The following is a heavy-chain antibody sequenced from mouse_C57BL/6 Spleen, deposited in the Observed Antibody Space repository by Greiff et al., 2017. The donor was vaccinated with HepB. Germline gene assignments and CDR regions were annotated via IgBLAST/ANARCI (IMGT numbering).Heavy chain of an antibody. Sequence: EVQLQESGGGLVKPGGSLKLSCAASGFTFSSYAMSWVRQTPEKRLEWVETISDGGSYTYYPDNVKGRFTISRDNAKNNRYLQMSHLKSEDTAMYYCSREGLYGNYDYFDYWGQGTTLTVSS. V-gene: IGHV5-4*01. CDR1: GFTFSSYA. CDR2: ISDGGSYT. CDR3: SREGLYGNYDYFDY. J-gene: IGHJ2*01. D-gene: IGHD2-1*01.